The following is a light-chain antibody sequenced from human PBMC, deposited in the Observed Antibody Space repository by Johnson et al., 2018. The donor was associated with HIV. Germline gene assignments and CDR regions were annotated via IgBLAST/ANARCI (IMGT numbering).Light chain of an antibody. CDR3: GKRDSSLSAYV. Sequence: QSVLTQPPSVSAAPGQKVTISCSGSSSNIGNNYVSWYQQLPGTAPKLLIYDNNKRPSGIPDRFSGSKSGTSATLGITGLQTGDEADYYCGKRDSSLSAYVFGTGTKVTVL. J-gene: IGLJ1*01. CDR1: SSNIGNNY. V-gene: IGLV1-51*01. CDR2: DNN.